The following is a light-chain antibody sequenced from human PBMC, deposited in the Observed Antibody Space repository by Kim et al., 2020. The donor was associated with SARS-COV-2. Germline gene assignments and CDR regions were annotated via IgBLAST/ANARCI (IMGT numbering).Light chain of an antibody. Sequence: AAVGDKVTITCRTSETISKYVNWYQQKSGKAPELLISGAASLRSGVPSRFSCIGYGTYFTLSISSLQPEDFATYYCQQSYSLPWTFGPGTKVDIK. J-gene: IGKJ1*01. CDR2: GAA. V-gene: IGKV1-39*01. CDR3: QQSYSLPWT. CDR1: ETISKY.